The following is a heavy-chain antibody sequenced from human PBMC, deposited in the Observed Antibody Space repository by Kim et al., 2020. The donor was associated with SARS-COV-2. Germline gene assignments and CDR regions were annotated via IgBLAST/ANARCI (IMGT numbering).Heavy chain of an antibody. Sequence: GGSLRLSCTASGFTFGDYAMSWFRQAPGKGLEWVGFIRSKAYGGTTEYAASVKGRFTISRDDSKSIAYLQMNSLKTEDTAVYYCTRDGGGDIVVVVAATNYWGQGTLVTVSS. V-gene: IGHV3-49*03. CDR2: IRSKAYGGTT. CDR1: GFTFGDYA. J-gene: IGHJ4*02. D-gene: IGHD2-15*01. CDR3: TRDGGGDIVVVVAATNY.